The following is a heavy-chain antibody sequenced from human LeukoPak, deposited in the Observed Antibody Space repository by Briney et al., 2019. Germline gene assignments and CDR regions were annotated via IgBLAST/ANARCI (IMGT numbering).Heavy chain of an antibody. CDR1: GGAISSYY. V-gene: IGHV4-59*01. CDR2: IYYSEGT. D-gene: IGHD5-18*01. J-gene: IGHJ4*02. CDR3: ARVLRAASWRSYDY. Sequence: SETLSLTCTVSGGAISSYYWNWIRQPPGKGLEWIGYIYYSEGTNYNPSLKSRVTISVDTSENQISLKLNSVTAADTAVYYCARVLRAASWRSYDYWGQGSLVTVSS.